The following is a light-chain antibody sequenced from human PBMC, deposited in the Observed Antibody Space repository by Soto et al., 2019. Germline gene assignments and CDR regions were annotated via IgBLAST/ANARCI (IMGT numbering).Light chain of an antibody. V-gene: IGLV2-8*01. CDR2: EVY. Sequence: QSALTQPPSASGSPGQSVTISCTGTFNDVGGYNYVSWYQQHPGKAPKVIIYEVYKRPSGVPDRFSGSKSGNTASLNVSGLQAEDEADYYCCSYADNNDYVFGTGTKLTVL. J-gene: IGLJ1*01. CDR1: FNDVGGYNY. CDR3: CSYADNNDYV.